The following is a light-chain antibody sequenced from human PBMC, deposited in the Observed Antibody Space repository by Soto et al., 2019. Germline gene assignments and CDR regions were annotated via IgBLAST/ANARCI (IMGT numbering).Light chain of an antibody. CDR3: QQRGNWPWLT. Sequence: EIVLRQSPGTLSLSPGARATLSCRASRSVNNYLAWYQQRPGQAPRLLIYDASIRATGIPARFSGSGSGTDFTLTISSLEPEDCAVYYCQQRGNWPWLTVGGGTRVEIK. V-gene: IGKV3-11*01. CDR2: DAS. J-gene: IGKJ4*01. CDR1: RSVNNY.